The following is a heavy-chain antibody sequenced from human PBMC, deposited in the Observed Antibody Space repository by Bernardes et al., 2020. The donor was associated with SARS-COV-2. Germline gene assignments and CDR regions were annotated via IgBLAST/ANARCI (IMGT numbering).Heavy chain of an antibody. CDR2: ISRSDRGGDSSR. CDR3: ARDGGLYSGNYWLDY. J-gene: IGHJ4*02. D-gene: IGHD1-26*01. V-gene: IGHV3-11*04. CDR1: GFSFSDYY. Sequence: VGSLRLSCAASGFSFSDYYMSWIRQTPGKGLEWISYISRSDRGGDSSRSYADSVKGRFTISRDNAKNSLYLQMNSLRDEDTAVYYCARDGGLYSGNYWLDYWGQGTLVTVSS.